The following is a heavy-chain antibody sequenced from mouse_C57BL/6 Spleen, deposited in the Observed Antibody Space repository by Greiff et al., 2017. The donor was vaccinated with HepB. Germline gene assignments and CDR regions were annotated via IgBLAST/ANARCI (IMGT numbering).Heavy chain of an antibody. J-gene: IGHJ4*01. CDR2: IWSGGST. D-gene: IGHD1-1*01. CDR1: GFSLTSYG. V-gene: IGHV2-2*01. Sequence: QVQLKESGPGLVQPSQSLSITCTVSGFSLTSYGVHWVRQSPGKGLEWLGVIWSGGSTDYNAAFISRLSISKDNSKSQLFFKMNSLQADDTAIYYCARGKVVAPYAMDYWGQGTSVTVSS. CDR3: ARGKVVAPYAMDY.